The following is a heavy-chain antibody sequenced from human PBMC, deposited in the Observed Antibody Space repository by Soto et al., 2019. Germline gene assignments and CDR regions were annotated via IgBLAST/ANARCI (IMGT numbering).Heavy chain of an antibody. Sequence: EVLLLESGGGFVQPGGSLRLSCAASGFTFSNYVMTWVRQGPGKGLECVSTISNSGGSTDYADFVKGRFTISRDNSKNTLDLQMISLRAEDTAVYYCAKRSCSSTSCPYGMDVWGQGTTVTVSS. CDR3: AKRSCSSTSCPYGMDV. CDR1: GFTFSNYV. V-gene: IGHV3-23*01. D-gene: IGHD2-2*01. J-gene: IGHJ6*02. CDR2: ISNSGGST.